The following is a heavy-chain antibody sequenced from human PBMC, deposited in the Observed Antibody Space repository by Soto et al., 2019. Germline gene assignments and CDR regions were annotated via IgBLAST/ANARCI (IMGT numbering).Heavy chain of an antibody. D-gene: IGHD3-10*01. CDR3: AAAYGSGIQSLGSPKNWFDP. J-gene: IGHJ5*02. CDR1: GFTFTSSA. Sequence: GASVKVSCKASGFTFTSSAVQWVRQARGQRLEWIGWIVVGSGNTNYAQKFQERVTITRDMSTSTAYMELSSLRSEDTAVYYCAAAYGSGIQSLGSPKNWFDPWGQGTLVTVSS. V-gene: IGHV1-58*01. CDR2: IVVGSGNT.